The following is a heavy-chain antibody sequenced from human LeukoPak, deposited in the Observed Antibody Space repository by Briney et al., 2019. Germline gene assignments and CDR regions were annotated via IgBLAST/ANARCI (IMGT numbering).Heavy chain of an antibody. J-gene: IGHJ5*02. CDR1: GFTFSNFA. CDR2: ITGYGAT. D-gene: IGHD6-13*01. Sequence: GGSLRLSCAASGFTFSNFAMMWVRQAPGTGLQWVSTITGYGATFYADSVRGRFTIFRDTSMNTLFLQMNSLGAEDTAVYYCAKGAAAGKVDWFDPWGQGTLVTVSS. V-gene: IGHV3-23*01. CDR3: AKGAAAGKVDWFDP.